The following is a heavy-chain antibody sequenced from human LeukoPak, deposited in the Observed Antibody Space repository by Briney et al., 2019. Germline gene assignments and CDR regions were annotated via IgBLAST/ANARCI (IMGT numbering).Heavy chain of an antibody. CDR2: IRSKANSYAT. V-gene: IGHV3-73*01. CDR1: GFTFSGSA. D-gene: IGHD2/OR15-2a*01. Sequence: PGGSLRLSCAASGFTFSGSAMHWVRQASGKGLEWVGRIRSKANSYATAYAASVKGRFTISRDDSKNTAYLQMNSLKTEDTAVYYCARENTARQDYWGQGTLVTVSS. J-gene: IGHJ4*02. CDR3: ARENTARQDY.